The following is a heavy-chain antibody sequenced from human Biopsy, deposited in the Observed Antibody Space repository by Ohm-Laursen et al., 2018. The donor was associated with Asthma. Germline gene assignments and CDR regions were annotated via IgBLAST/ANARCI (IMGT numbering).Heavy chain of an antibody. CDR1: GFIFSNYA. CDR3: ARDFYDSSGYLHFDY. J-gene: IGHJ4*02. Sequence: SLRLSCAASGFIFSNYALHWVRQAPGKGLEWVAVISYDGTNKYYADSVKGRFTISRDNSKNTLYLQMNSLRAEDTAVYYCARDFYDSSGYLHFDYWGQGTLVTVSS. CDR2: ISYDGTNK. D-gene: IGHD3-22*01. V-gene: IGHV3-30-3*01.